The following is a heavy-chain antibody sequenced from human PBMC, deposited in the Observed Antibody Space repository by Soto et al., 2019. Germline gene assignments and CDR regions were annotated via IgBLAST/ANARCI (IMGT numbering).Heavy chain of an antibody. CDR2: INAGNGNT. Sequence: AAVKVSCKASGYTFTSYAMHWVRQAPGQRLEWMGWINAGNGNTKYSQKFQGRVTITRDTSASTAYMELSSLRSEDTAVYYCARERIAAAGDGMDVWGQGTTVTVSS. J-gene: IGHJ6*02. CDR1: GYTFTSYA. V-gene: IGHV1-3*01. CDR3: ARERIAAAGDGMDV. D-gene: IGHD6-13*01.